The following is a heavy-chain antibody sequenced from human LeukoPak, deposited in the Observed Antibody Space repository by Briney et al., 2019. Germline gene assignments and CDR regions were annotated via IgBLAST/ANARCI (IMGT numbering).Heavy chain of an antibody. CDR3: ARGGVRIAAAWRDYGMDV. CDR1: GYTFTGYY. Sequence: ASVTVSCKASGYTFTGYYMHWVRQAPGQGLEWMGWINPNSGGTNYAQKFQGRVTITADESTSTAYMELSSLRSEDTAVYYCARGGVRIAAAWRDYGMDVWGQGTTVTVSS. V-gene: IGHV1-2*02. D-gene: IGHD6-13*01. CDR2: INPNSGGT. J-gene: IGHJ6*02.